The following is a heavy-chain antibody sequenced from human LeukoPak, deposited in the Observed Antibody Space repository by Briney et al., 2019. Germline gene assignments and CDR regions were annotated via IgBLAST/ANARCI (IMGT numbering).Heavy chain of an antibody. V-gene: IGHV3-48*03. Sequence: GGSLRLSCAASGFTFSSYAMSWVRQAPGKGLEWVSYISSSGSPIYYADSVKGRFTISRDNAKNSLFLQMNSLRAEDTAVYYCARDQGSSWYWDYWGQGTLVIVSS. CDR2: ISSSGSPI. CDR1: GFTFSSYA. J-gene: IGHJ4*02. CDR3: ARDQGSSWYWDY. D-gene: IGHD6-13*01.